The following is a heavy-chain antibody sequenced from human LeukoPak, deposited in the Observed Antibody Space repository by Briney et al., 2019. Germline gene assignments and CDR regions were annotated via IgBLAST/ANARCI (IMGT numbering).Heavy chain of an antibody. V-gene: IGHV4-39*01. Sequence: PSETLSLTCTVSGGSISSSYYYWGWIRQPPGKGLEWIGSIYYSGSTYYNPSLKSRVTVSVDTSKNQFSLKLRSVTAADTAVYYCVSDPNSVVFDYWGQGTLVTVSS. CDR1: GGSISSSYYY. D-gene: IGHD2-21*01. CDR3: VSDPNSVVFDY. J-gene: IGHJ4*02. CDR2: IYYSGST.